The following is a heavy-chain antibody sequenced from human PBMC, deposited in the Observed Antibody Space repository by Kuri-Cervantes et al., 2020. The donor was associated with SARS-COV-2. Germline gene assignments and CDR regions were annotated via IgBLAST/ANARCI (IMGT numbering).Heavy chain of an antibody. V-gene: IGHV3-15*07. CDR2: IRSKTDGGEI. J-gene: IGHJ4*02. CDR3: WQVVVGTAIDY. CDR1: GFSFSTAW. D-gene: IGHD2-21*02. Sequence: GGSLRLSCEASGFSFSTAWMNWVRQAPGKGLEWVGRIRSKTDGGEIEYAAPAKGRFTISRDDSKNTLYLQMSSLRTDDTAVYFCWQVVVGTAIDYWGRGSLVTVSS.